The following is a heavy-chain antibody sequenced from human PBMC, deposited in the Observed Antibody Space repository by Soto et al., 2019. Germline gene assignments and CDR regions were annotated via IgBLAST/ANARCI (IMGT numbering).Heavy chain of an antibody. V-gene: IGHV3-48*01. D-gene: IGHD3-16*01. J-gene: IGHJ4*02. CDR3: AREFFWGHFDY. CDR1: GFTFSSYS. Sequence: EVQLVESGGGLVQPGGSLRLSCAASGFTFSSYSMNWVRQAPGKGLEWVSYISSSSSTIYYADSVKGRFTISRDNAKNSLYLQMNSLRAEDTAVYYCAREFFWGHFDYWGQGTLVTVSS. CDR2: ISSSSSTI.